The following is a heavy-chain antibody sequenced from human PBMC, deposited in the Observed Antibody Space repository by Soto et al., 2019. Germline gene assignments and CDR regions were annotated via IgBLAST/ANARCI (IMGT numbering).Heavy chain of an antibody. V-gene: IGHV4-4*02. Sequence: SETLSLTCAISGGSISSNNWWTWVRQSPGKGLEWIGEIHHSESTNNNPSLNSRVTISVDESKNQFSLKLTSVTAADTADYYCARTSYYDSTGYYNMDVWGQGTTVT. D-gene: IGHD3-22*01. J-gene: IGHJ6*02. CDR2: IHHSEST. CDR3: ARTSYYDSTGYYNMDV. CDR1: GGSISSNNW.